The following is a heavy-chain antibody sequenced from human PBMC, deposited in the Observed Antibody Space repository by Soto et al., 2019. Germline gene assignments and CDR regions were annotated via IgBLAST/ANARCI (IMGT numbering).Heavy chain of an antibody. CDR3: ASPASGGIRNAFDF. CDR1: GYKFTTFW. CDR2: IDPTDSFT. J-gene: IGHJ3*01. V-gene: IGHV5-10-1*01. D-gene: IGHD2-15*01. Sequence: GESLKISCKASGYKFTTFWLNWVRQTPGKGLEWLGRIDPTDSFTNYSPPFEGHVTISVDRSISTAYLQWNSLQASDTAIYYCASPASGGIRNAFDFSCQGTTVTV.